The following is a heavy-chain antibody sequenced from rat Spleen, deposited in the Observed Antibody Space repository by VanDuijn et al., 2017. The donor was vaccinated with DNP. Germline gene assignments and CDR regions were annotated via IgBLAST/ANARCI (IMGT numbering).Heavy chain of an antibody. V-gene: IGHV3-1*01. J-gene: IGHJ1*01. D-gene: IGHD1-12*03. CDR2: VNSAGST. CDR1: GFSITSHY. CDR3: ARGNDDYYPNWYFDF. Sequence: EVQLQESGPGLVKPSQSPSLTCSVPGFSITSHYWGWIRKLPGNKPEWMGSVNSAGSTNYNPSLKSRISITRDTSNNQFFLQLKSVTTEDTATYYCARGNDDYYPNWYFDFWGPGTMVTVSS.